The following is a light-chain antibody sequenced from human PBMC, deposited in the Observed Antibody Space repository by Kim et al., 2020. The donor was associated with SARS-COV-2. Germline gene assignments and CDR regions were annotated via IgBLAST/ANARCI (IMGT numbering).Light chain of an antibody. CDR2: KAS. V-gene: IGKV2-30*02. J-gene: IGKJ4*01. CDR1: KRLVHSDGNTY. CDR3: MQSTQWPGT. Sequence: PASISCSCSKRLVHSDGNTYLSWFQQRPGQSPRRLIYKASTRDSGVPDRFSGSGSGTDFTLKISRVESEDVGVYYCMQSTQWPGTFGGGTKVDIK.